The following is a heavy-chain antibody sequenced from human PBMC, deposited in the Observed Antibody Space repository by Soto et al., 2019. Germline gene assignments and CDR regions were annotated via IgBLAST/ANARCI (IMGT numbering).Heavy chain of an antibody. Sequence: RASVKVSCKASGGTFSSYAISWVRQAPGQGLEWMGGIIPIFGTANYAQKFQGRVTITADESTSTAYMELSSLRSEDTAVYYCAGFDYGGIDYWGQGTLVTVSS. D-gene: IGHD4-17*01. CDR3: AGFDYGGIDY. CDR2: IIPIFGTA. V-gene: IGHV1-69*13. CDR1: GGTFSSYA. J-gene: IGHJ4*02.